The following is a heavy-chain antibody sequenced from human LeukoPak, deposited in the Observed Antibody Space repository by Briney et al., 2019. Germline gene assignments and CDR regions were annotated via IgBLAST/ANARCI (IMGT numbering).Heavy chain of an antibody. V-gene: IGHV3-7*01. D-gene: IGHD2-21*01. CDR2: VNRDGSET. Sequence: GGSLRLSCAASGFALSSHWMTWVRQVPGRGPEWVANVNRDGSETYYLDSVKGRFTISKDNAKNSLYLQMNSLRAEDTAVYYCARSAYVFVDAFDIWGQGTMVTVSS. CDR3: ARSAYVFVDAFDI. J-gene: IGHJ3*02. CDR1: GFALSSHW.